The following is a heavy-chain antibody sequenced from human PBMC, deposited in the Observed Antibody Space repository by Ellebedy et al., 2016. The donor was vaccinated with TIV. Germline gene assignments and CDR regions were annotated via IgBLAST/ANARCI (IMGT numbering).Heavy chain of an antibody. CDR1: GYTFTDYY. Sequence: ASVKVSCXASGYTFTDYYIHWVRQAPGQGLEWVGWIYPNNGGTNYAQKFQGRVTMTRDTSISTAYMELSRLRSDDTAVYYCARGLGSIVVVPAANLNYWGQGTLVTVSS. D-gene: IGHD2-2*01. CDR2: IYPNNGGT. CDR3: ARGLGSIVVVPAANLNY. J-gene: IGHJ4*02. V-gene: IGHV1-2*02.